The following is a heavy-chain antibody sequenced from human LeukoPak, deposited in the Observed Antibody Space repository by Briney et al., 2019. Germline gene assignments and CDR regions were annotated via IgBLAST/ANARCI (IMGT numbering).Heavy chain of an antibody. V-gene: IGHV3-30*02. Sequence: GGSLRLSCAASGFTFSSYGMHWVRQAPGKGLEWVAFIRYDGSNKYYADSVKGRFTISRDNSKNTLYLQMNSLRAEDTAVYYCAKLPWGGIAARLDFDYWGQGTLVTVSS. J-gene: IGHJ4*02. CDR3: AKLPWGGIAARLDFDY. CDR1: GFTFSSYG. D-gene: IGHD6-6*01. CDR2: IRYDGSNK.